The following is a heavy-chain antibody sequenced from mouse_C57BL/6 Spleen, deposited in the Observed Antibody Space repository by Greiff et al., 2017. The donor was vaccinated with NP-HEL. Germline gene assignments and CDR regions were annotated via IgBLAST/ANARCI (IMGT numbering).Heavy chain of an antibody. J-gene: IGHJ3*01. Sequence: EVQGVESGGGLVKPGGSLKLSCAASGFTFSSYAMSWVRQTPEKRLEWVATISDGGSYTYYPDHVQGRFTISRDNAKINLYLQMSHLKSEDTAMYYCARRGDYDEEVWFAYWGQGTLVTVSA. CDR1: GFTFSSYA. V-gene: IGHV5-4*01. D-gene: IGHD2-4*01. CDR2: ISDGGSYT. CDR3: ARRGDYDEEVWFAY.